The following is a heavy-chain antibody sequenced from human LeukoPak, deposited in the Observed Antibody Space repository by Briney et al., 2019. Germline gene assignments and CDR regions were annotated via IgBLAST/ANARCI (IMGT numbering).Heavy chain of an antibody. V-gene: IGHV4-59*08. CDR3: ARRDPNYDLAWFDP. Sequence: NPSETLSLTCTVSGGSISGYYWSWIRQPPGKGLEWIGYIYYSGSTNYNPSLQSRVTISVDTSENQFSLKLNSVTAADTAVYYCARRDPNYDLAWFDPWGQGTLVTVSS. CDR1: GGSISGYY. D-gene: IGHD3-3*01. J-gene: IGHJ5*02. CDR2: IYYSGST.